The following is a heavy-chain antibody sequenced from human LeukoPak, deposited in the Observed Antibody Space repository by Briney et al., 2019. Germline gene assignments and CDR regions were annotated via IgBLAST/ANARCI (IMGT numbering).Heavy chain of an antibody. CDR3: ARKAVAGTYFDY. V-gene: IGHV4-4*07. J-gene: IGHJ4*02. CDR1: GGSISSYY. CDR2: IYTSGST. Sequence: SETRSLTCTGSGGSISSYYWSWIRQPAGKGLEWIGRIYTSGSTNYNPSLKSRVTMSVDTSKNQFSLKLSSVTAADTAVYYCARKAVAGTYFDYWGQGTLVTVSS. D-gene: IGHD6-19*01.